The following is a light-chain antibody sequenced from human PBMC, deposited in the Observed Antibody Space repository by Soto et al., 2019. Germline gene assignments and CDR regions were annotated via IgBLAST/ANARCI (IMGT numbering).Light chain of an antibody. Sequence: ETVMTQSPATLSVSPGGRATLSCRASQSISDTLAWYQQKPGQAPRLLIHGASTRATGFAARFSGSGSGTDFTLTISSLQSEDFAIYYCQQYNNWPWTFGQGTKVDIK. J-gene: IGKJ1*01. CDR2: GAS. CDR1: QSISDT. V-gene: IGKV3-15*01. CDR3: QQYNNWPWT.